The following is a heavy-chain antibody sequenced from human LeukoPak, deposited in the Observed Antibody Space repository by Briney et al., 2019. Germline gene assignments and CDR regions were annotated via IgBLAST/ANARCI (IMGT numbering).Heavy chain of an antibody. CDR3: ARGPDEGYYDSSGYWPLQH. Sequence: GGSLRLSCAASGFTFSSYSMNWVREAPGKGLEWVSSISSSSSYIYYADSVKGRFTISRDNAKNSLYLQMNSLRAEDTAVYYCARGPDEGYYDSSGYWPLQHWGQGTLVTVSS. J-gene: IGHJ1*01. CDR2: ISSSSSYI. V-gene: IGHV3-21*01. D-gene: IGHD3-22*01. CDR1: GFTFSSYS.